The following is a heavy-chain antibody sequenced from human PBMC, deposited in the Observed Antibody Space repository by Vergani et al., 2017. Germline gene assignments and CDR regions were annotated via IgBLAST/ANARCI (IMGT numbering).Heavy chain of an antibody. CDR3: TTDKSSTDYYYYYGMDV. CDR1: GFTFSNAW. J-gene: IGHJ6*02. CDR2: IKSKTDGGTT. V-gene: IGHV3-15*01. D-gene: IGHD6-13*01. Sequence: EVQLVESGGGLVKPGGSLRLSCAASGFTFSNAWMSWVRQAPGKGLEWVGRIKSKTDGGTTDYAAPVKGRFTISRDDSKNTLYLQMNSLKTEETAVYYCTTDKSSTDYYYYYGMDVWGQGTTVTVSS.